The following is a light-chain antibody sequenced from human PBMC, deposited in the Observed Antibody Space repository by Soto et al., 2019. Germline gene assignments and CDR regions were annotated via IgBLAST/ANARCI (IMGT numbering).Light chain of an antibody. CDR2: ATS. CDR1: QDVSSSY. CDR3: HQFGYSPRT. J-gene: IGKJ1*01. V-gene: IGKV3-20*01. Sequence: DIVLTQSKGTLSFSPGERATLSCRASQDVSSSYLAWYQQKLGQAPRLLIFATSRRATDIPDRFSGSGSGTDFTLAIRRLEPEDFAVYYCHQFGYSPRTFGQGTKVDIK.